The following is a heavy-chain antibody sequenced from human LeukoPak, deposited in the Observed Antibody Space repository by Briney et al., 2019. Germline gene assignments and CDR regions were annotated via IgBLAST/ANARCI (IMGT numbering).Heavy chain of an antibody. Sequence: ASVKVSCKASGYTFTSYDINWVRQATGQGLEWMGWMNPNSGNTGYAQKFQGRVTITRNTSISTAYMELSSLRSEDTAVYYCARGRRVAAAHNWFDPWGQGTLVTVSS. D-gene: IGHD6-13*01. CDR3: ARGRRVAAAHNWFDP. J-gene: IGHJ5*02. CDR1: GYTFTSYD. V-gene: IGHV1-8*03. CDR2: MNPNSGNT.